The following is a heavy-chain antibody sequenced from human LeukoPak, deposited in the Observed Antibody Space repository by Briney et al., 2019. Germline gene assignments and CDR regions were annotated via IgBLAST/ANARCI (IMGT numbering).Heavy chain of an antibody. J-gene: IGHJ4*02. V-gene: IGHV4-4*07. CDR2: IYTSGST. Sequence: PSETLSLTCTVSGGSISSYYWSWIRQPAGKGLEWIGRIYTSGSTNYNPSLKSRVTISVDTSKNQFSLKLSSVTAADTAVYYCARDLFRHGSGSYQGYWGQGTLVTVSS. CDR1: GGSISSYY. D-gene: IGHD3-10*01. CDR3: ARDLFRHGSGSYQGY.